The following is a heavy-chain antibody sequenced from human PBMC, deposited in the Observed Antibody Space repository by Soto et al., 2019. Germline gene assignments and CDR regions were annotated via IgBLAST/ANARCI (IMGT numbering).Heavy chain of an antibody. Sequence: GGSLRLSCAASGFTFYTYGMHWVRQAPGKGLEWVAIIWYDGSIKYYADSVKGRFTISRDNAKNSLYLQMNSLRAEDTAVYYCARPHDYGDYEGAFDIWGQGTMVTVSS. CDR1: GFTFYTYG. CDR3: ARPHDYGDYEGAFDI. J-gene: IGHJ3*02. CDR2: IWYDGSIK. V-gene: IGHV3-33*01. D-gene: IGHD4-17*01.